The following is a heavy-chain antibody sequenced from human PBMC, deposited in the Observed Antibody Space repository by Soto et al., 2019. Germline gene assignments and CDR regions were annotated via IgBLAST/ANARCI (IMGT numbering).Heavy chain of an antibody. J-gene: IGHJ6*03. V-gene: IGHV4-59*01. CDR2: IYYSGST. CDR3: ARQYCSTTSCYVGFFYMDV. CDR1: GDSISSYY. Sequence: QVQLQESGPGLVKPSETLSLTCTVSGDSISSYYWSWIRQPPGKGLEWIGYIYYSGSTMYNPSLKSRVTISVGTSKTQFSLKLSSVAAADTAVYYCARQYCSTTSCYVGFFYMDVWGKGTTVTVSS. D-gene: IGHD2-2*01.